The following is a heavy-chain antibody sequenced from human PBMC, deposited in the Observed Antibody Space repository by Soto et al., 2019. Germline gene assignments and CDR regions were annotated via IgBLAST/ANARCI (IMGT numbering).Heavy chain of an antibody. V-gene: IGHV3-30-3*01. Sequence: QVQLVESGGGVVQPGRSLRLSCAASGFTFSSYAMHWVRQAPGKGLEWVAVISYDGSNKYYADSVKGRFTISRDNSKNTLYLQMNSLRAEDTAVYYCATLRKGLLPVGYPHDYWGQGTLVTVSS. CDR3: ATLRKGLLPVGYPHDY. CDR1: GFTFSSYA. J-gene: IGHJ4*02. CDR2: ISYDGSNK. D-gene: IGHD1-26*01.